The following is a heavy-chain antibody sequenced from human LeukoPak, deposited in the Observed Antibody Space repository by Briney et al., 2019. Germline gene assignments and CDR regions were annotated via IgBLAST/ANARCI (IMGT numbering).Heavy chain of an antibody. J-gene: IGHJ4*02. CDR2: IYYSGRT. D-gene: IGHD2-21*01. CDR1: VRSITSYY. Sequence: SDTLSLTCTLSVRSITSYYWRWPRQPRGKGLEWIGYIYYSGRTNYNPFLKSRVTITVDTSKHQFSLKLSSVTAADTAVYYCARETAYCGGECFTLLDYWGQGTLVTVSS. CDR3: ARETAYCGGECFTLLDY. V-gene: IGHV4-59*01.